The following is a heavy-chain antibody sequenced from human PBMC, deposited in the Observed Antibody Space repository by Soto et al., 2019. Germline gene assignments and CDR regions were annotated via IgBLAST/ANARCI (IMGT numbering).Heavy chain of an antibody. CDR3: ARESPLSGRYYGMDG. Sequence: ASVKVSCKASGYTFTSYGISWVRQAPGQGLEWMGWISAYNGNTNYAQKLQGRVTMTTDTSTSTAYMELRSLRSDDTAVYYCARESPLSGRYYGMDGWGKGNKVTVAS. D-gene: IGHD1-26*01. J-gene: IGHJ6*04. CDR2: ISAYNGNT. V-gene: IGHV1-18*01. CDR1: GYTFTSYG.